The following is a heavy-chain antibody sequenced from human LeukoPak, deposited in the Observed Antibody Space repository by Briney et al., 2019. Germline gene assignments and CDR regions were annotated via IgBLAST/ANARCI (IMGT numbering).Heavy chain of an antibody. CDR2: IWYDGSKK. D-gene: IGHD6-19*01. CDR1: GFTFSRYG. V-gene: IGHV3-33*01. CDR3: ARVSEDYSSGWYEEYFQY. Sequence: GGSLRLSCAASGFTFSRYGMHWVRQAPGKGLEWVAVIWYDGSKKNYADSVKGRFTISRDNSKNTLNLQMNSLRAEDTAVYYCARVSEDYSSGWYEEYFQYWGQGTLVIVSS. J-gene: IGHJ1*01.